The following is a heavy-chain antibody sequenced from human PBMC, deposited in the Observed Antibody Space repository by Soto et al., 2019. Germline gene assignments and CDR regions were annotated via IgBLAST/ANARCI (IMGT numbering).Heavy chain of an antibody. Sequence: PSKDLSLTCSISGDSVSIYSAAWNWIRQSPSRGLEWLGRTYYRSKWYNDYAVSVKSRITINPDTSKNQFSLQLNSVTPEDTAVYYCARDLGAAAVRGYYYGMDVWGQGTTVNVSS. CDR3: ARDLGAAAVRGYYYGMDV. V-gene: IGHV6-1*01. CDR1: GDSVSIYSAA. CDR2: TYYRSKWYN. D-gene: IGHD6-13*01. J-gene: IGHJ6*02.